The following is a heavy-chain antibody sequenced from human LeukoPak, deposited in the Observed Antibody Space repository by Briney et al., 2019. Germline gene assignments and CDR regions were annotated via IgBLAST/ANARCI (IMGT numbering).Heavy chain of an antibody. CDR2: IGTAGDT. CDR1: GFTFSSYD. V-gene: IGHV3-13*01. Sequence: GGSLRLSCAASGFTFSSYDMQWVRQATGKGLEWVSAIGTAGDTYYPGSVKGRFTISRENAKNSLYLQMNSLRAGDTAVYYCARGYCTNGVCYTGYGMDVWGQGTTVTVSS. D-gene: IGHD2-8*01. J-gene: IGHJ6*02. CDR3: ARGYCTNGVCYTGYGMDV.